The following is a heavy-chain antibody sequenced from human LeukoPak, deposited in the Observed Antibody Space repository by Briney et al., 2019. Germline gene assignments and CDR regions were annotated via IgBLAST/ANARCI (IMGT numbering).Heavy chain of an antibody. J-gene: IGHJ4*02. CDR3: ARGLNIEYFFDY. Sequence: KPSETLSLTCTVYGGSSRAYYWSWIRQPPGKGLEWIGEINYDGSTSYNPSLKSRVTISVDTSKKQAFLKLRSVTAADTAMYYCARGLNIEYFFDYWGQGSLVTVSS. CDR1: GGSSRAYY. CDR2: INYDGST. D-gene: IGHD5-12*01. V-gene: IGHV4-34*01.